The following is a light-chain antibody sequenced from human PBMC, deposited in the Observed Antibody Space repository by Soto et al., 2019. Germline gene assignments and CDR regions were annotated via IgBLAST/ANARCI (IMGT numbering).Light chain of an antibody. CDR2: WAF. CDR3: HQYFTTPPT. J-gene: IGKJ1*01. V-gene: IGKV4-1*01. CDR1: QTVLYSSTNKNY. Sequence: DIVMTQSPDSLAVSLGERAIINCKSSQTVLYSSTNKNYLAWYQQKPGQPPKLLIYWAFTRESGVPDRFSGSGSETDFTLTISSLQAEDVAVYFCHQYFTTPPTFGQGTKVELK.